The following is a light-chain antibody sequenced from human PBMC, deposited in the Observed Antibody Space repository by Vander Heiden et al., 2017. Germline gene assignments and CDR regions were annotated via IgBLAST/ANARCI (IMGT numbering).Light chain of an antibody. CDR2: DAS. CDR3: QQYDNLPIT. Sequence: DIHLTQSPSSLSASVGDRVTITCQASQDISNYLKWYQQKPGKAPKLLIYDASSLEAGVQSRFSGSGSGTDFTFTISSLQPEDIATYYWQQYDNLPITFGQGTRLEIK. CDR1: QDISNY. J-gene: IGKJ5*01. V-gene: IGKV1-33*01.